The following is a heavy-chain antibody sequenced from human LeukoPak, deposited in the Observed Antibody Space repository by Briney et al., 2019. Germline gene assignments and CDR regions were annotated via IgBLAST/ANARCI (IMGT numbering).Heavy chain of an antibody. CDR3: AKKGGSSGRYDYLDY. CDR1: GFTFSNAW. J-gene: IGHJ4*02. CDR2: IKSKTDGGTT. D-gene: IGHD6-19*01. V-gene: IGHV3-15*07. Sequence: GGSLRLSCAASGFTFSNAWMNWVRQAPGKGLEWVGRIKSKTDGGTTDYAAPVKGRFTVYRDNSKKTVWLQMNSLRAEDTAVYYCAKKGGSSGRYDYLDYWGQGTLVTVSS.